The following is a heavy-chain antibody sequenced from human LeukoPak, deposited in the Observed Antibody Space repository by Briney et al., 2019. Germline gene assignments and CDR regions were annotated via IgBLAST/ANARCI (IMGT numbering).Heavy chain of an antibody. CDR2: IIPIFGTA. V-gene: IGHV1-69*06. CDR1: GGTFNSYA. CDR3: ARRAEYCSSTSCYGPGKDYFDY. Sequence: SVKVSCKASGGTFNSYAISWVRQAPGQGLEWMGGIIPIFGTANYAQKFQGRVTITADKSTSTAYMELSSLRSEDTAVYYCARRAEYCSSTSCYGPGKDYFDYWGQGTLVTVSS. J-gene: IGHJ4*02. D-gene: IGHD2-2*01.